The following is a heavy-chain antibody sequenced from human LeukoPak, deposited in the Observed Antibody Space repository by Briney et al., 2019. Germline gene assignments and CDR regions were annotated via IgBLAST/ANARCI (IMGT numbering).Heavy chain of an antibody. CDR2: ISAYNGIT. Sequence: ASVKVSCKASGYTFTSYDINWVRQAPEQGLKWMGWISAYNGITNYAQKLQGRVTMTTDTSTSTAYMELRSLRSDDTAIYYCAKQITYNYVWGSYNWFDPWGQGTLVTVSS. J-gene: IGHJ5*02. CDR1: GYTFTSYD. CDR3: AKQITYNYVWGSYNWFDP. V-gene: IGHV1-18*01. D-gene: IGHD3-16*01.